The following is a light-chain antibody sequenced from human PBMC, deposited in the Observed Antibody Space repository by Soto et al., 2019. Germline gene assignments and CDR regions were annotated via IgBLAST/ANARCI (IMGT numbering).Light chain of an antibody. CDR3: QHYNSYSEA. CDR2: KAS. J-gene: IGKJ1*01. V-gene: IGKV1-5*03. CDR1: QTISSW. Sequence: DIPVTQAPSTLSGSVGDRVTVTWRASQTISSWLAWYQQKPGKAPKLLIYKASTLKSGVPSRFSGSGSGTEFTLTISSLQPDDFATYYCQHYNSYSEAFGQGTKVDIK.